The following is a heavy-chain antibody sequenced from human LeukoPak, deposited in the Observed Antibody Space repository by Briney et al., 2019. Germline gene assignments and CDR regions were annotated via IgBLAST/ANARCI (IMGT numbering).Heavy chain of an antibody. Sequence: SVKVSCKASGGTFSSYAISRVRQAPGQGLEWMGRIIPIFGTANYAQKFQGRVTITTDESTSTAYMELSSLRSEDTAVYYCAREVAGEAGDWGQGTLVTVSS. CDR2: IIPIFGTA. V-gene: IGHV1-69*05. CDR1: GGTFSSYA. D-gene: IGHD6-19*01. CDR3: AREVAGEAGD. J-gene: IGHJ1*01.